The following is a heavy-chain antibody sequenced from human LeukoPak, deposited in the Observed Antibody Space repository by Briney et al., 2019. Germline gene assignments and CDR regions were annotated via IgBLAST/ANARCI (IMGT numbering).Heavy chain of an antibody. CDR2: IYTSGST. CDR1: GNSISSGDNY. CDR3: VRRIGTNQTDGGLHYFDY. V-gene: IGHV4-61*02. J-gene: IGHJ4*02. D-gene: IGHD3-16*01. Sequence: PSETLSLTCTVSGNSISSGDNYWSWIRQPAGKGLEWIGRIYTSGSTNYNPSLKSRVTISVDTSKNQFSLKLSSVTAADTAVYYCVRRIGTNQTDGGLHYFDYWGQGTLVTVSS.